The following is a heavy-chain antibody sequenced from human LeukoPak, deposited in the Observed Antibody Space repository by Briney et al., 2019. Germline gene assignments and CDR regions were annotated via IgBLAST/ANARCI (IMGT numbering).Heavy chain of an antibody. V-gene: IGHV4-61*02. CDR1: GGSISSGSYY. J-gene: IGHJ6*03. D-gene: IGHD6-13*01. CDR2: IYTSGST. CDR3: ARDRIAAALDYYKDV. Sequence: SETLSLTCTVSGGSISSGSYYWSWIRQPAGKGLEWIGRIYTSGSTNYNPSLKSRVTISVDTSKNQFSLKLSSVTAADTAVYYCARDRIAAALDYYKDVWGKGTTVTVSS.